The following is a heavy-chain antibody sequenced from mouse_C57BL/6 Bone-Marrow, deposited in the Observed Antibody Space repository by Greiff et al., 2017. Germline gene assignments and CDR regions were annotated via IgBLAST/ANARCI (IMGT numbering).Heavy chain of an antibody. V-gene: IGHV1-81*01. Sequence: VQLQQSGAELARPGASVKLSCKASGYTFTSYGISWVKQRTGQGLEWIGEIYPRSGNTYYNEKFKGKATLTADKSSSTAYMELRSLTSDDSAVYFCARQRLRKRGYAMDYWGQGTSVTVSS. CDR2: IYPRSGNT. D-gene: IGHD1-1*01. CDR3: ARQRLRKRGYAMDY. J-gene: IGHJ4*01. CDR1: GYTFTSYG.